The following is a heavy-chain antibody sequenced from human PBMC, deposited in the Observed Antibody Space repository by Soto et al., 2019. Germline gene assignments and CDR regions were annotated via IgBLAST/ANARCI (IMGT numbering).Heavy chain of an antibody. Sequence: QVQLVQSGAEVKKPGSSVRVSCRSSGDTFSSYIVNWLRLAPGRGLEWMGRVIPVPTTTDYGQNFRGRVTICAERDTNFVFLDLSSLRSDDTAVYYCARRRYCGYDCYHKHYYGMDVWGQGSLVTVAS. V-gene: IGHV1-69*08. CDR3: ARRRYCGYDCYHKHYYGMDV. CDR2: VIPVPTTT. J-gene: IGHJ6*02. CDR1: GDTFSSYI. D-gene: IGHD2-21*02.